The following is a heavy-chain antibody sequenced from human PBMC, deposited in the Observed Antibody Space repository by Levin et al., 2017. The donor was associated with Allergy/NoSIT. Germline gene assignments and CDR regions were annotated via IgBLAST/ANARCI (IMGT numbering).Heavy chain of an antibody. CDR1: GFVFNNYA. Sequence: GGSLRLSCAASGFVFNNYAMHWVRQAPGKGLEWVAVIWYDAGKKYYADSVKGRFTISRDNSKNTLYLQMTSLRAEDTAVYYCARDLVAANYYYYGVDVWSQGTTVTVSS. CDR2: IWYDAGKK. D-gene: IGHD2-15*01. J-gene: IGHJ6*02. CDR3: ARDLVAANYYYYGVDV. V-gene: IGHV3-33*01.